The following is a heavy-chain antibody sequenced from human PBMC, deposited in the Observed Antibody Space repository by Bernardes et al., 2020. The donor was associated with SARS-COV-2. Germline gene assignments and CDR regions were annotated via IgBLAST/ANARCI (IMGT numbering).Heavy chain of an antibody. V-gene: IGHV2-70*11. J-gene: IGHJ4*02. CDR3: ARVSTGWYGPFDY. CDR2: IDWEDDK. D-gene: IGHD6-19*01. CDR1: GFSLTPNGMC. Sequence: SGHTLSKPTQTLTLTCVFSGFSLTPNGMCVNWIRQPPGKALEWLARIDWEDDKTYSTSLGARLTVSRDTSKNQVVLTMTNMDLLDTATYYCARVSTGWYGPFDYWGQGTLVTVSS.